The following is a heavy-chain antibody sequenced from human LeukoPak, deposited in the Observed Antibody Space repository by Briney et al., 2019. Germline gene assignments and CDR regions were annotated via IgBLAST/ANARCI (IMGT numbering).Heavy chain of an antibody. J-gene: IGHJ4*02. D-gene: IGHD6-13*01. CDR2: ISSSSSYI. CDR1: GFTFSSYS. V-gene: IGHV3-21*01. Sequence: PGGSLRLSCAASGFTFSSYSMNWVRQAPGKGLEWVSSISSSSSYIYYADSVKSRFTISRDNAKNSLYLQMNSLRAEDTAVYYCARSDPRGYSSSWYVDYWGQGTLVTVSS. CDR3: ARSDPRGYSSSWYVDY.